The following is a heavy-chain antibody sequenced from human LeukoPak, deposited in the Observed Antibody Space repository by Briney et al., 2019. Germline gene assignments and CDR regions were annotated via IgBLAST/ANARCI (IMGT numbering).Heavy chain of an antibody. CDR1: GFTFSSYA. J-gene: IGHJ6*02. V-gene: IGHV3-21*01. D-gene: IGHD4-23*01. CDR3: ARESDYGGNSPGKYGMDV. CDR2: ISSSSSYI. Sequence: GGSLRLSCAASGFTFSSYAMHWVRQAPGKGLEWVSSISSSSSYIYYADSVKGRFTISRDNAKNSLYLQMNSLRAEDTAVYYCARESDYGGNSPGKYGMDVWGQGTTITVSS.